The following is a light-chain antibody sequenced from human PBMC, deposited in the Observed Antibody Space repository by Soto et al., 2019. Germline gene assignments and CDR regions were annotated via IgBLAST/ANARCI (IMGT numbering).Light chain of an antibody. Sequence: EIVMTQSPATLSVSPGERATLSCRASQSVSSNLAWYQQKPGQAPRLLIYGASSRATGIPDRFSGSGSGTVFTLTINILEPDDFAVYYCHQYGNSPQTFGQGTGGYQ. V-gene: IGKV3D-15*03. J-gene: IGKJ1*01. CDR1: QSVSSN. CDR2: GAS. CDR3: HQYGNSPQT.